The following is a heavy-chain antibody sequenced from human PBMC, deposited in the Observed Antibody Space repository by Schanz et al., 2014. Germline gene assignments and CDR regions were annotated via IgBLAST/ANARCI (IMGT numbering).Heavy chain of an antibody. J-gene: IGHJ4*02. CDR2: IIPILGIT. CDR1: GYTFTSYY. D-gene: IGHD6-13*01. Sequence: QVQLVQSGAEVKKPGASVKVSCKASGYTFTSYYMHWVRQAPGQGLEWMGRIIPILGITNVAQTFQDRVTITADKSTSTAYMELSSLRSEDTAVYYCARDGEAAAGCDYWGQGTLVTVSS. V-gene: IGHV1-69*09. CDR3: ARDGEAAAGCDY.